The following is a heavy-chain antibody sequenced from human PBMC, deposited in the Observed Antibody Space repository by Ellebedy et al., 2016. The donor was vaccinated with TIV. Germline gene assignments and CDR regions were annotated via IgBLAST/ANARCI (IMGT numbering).Heavy chain of an antibody. J-gene: IGHJ4*02. CDR2: IYPGDSDT. D-gene: IGHD5-18*01. Sequence: GGSLRLXXKGSGYSFTSYWIGWVRQMPGKGLEWMGIIYPGDSDTRYSPSFQGQVTISADKSISTAYLQWSSLKASDTAMYYCARQEGSDTAMVMYDYWGQGTLVTVSS. CDR1: GYSFTSYW. V-gene: IGHV5-51*01. CDR3: ARQEGSDTAMVMYDY.